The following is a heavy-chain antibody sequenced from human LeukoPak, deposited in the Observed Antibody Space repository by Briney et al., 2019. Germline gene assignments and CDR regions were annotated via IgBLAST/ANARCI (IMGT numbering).Heavy chain of an antibody. J-gene: IGHJ2*01. CDR2: LYSNGNT. Sequence: SETLSLTRALSGASIKNNYWSWVPPPPGEGLEWIGYLYSNGNTNYNPSLKGRVTMSIETSKNQFSLQLPSVSAADTAVYYCASGTFDGPLYGTYWYFHVWGRGTLVTVSS. V-gene: IGHV4-59*01. CDR3: ASGTFDGPLYGTYWYFHV. CDR1: GASIKNNY. D-gene: IGHD1-14*01.